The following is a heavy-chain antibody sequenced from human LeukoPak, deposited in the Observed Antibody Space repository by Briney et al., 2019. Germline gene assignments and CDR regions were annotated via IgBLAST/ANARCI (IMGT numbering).Heavy chain of an antibody. J-gene: IGHJ4*02. Sequence: SETLSLTCTVSGGSINDYYWSWIRQPPGKGLEWIGYIYFSVSTNYNPSLKSRVTMSIDTSKRYFSLRLTSVAASDTAIYYCARTDVQVWLWGQGTLVTVSS. CDR3: ARTDVQVWL. V-gene: IGHV4-59*01. CDR2: IYFSVST. CDR1: GGSINDYY. D-gene: IGHD5-12*01.